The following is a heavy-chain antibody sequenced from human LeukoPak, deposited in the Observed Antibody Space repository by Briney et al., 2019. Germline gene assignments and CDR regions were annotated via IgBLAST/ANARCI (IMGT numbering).Heavy chain of an antibody. CDR1: GFTFDNYA. V-gene: IGHV3-9*01. CDR2: ISWNSGSI. CDR3: AKVEGSPF. Sequence: GGSLRLSCAASGFTFDNYAMHWVRQAPGKGLEWVSGISWNSGSIGYADSVKGRFTISRDNAKNSLYLQMNSLRAEDTAVYYCAKVEGSPFWGQGTLVTVSS. J-gene: IGHJ4*02. D-gene: IGHD3-10*01.